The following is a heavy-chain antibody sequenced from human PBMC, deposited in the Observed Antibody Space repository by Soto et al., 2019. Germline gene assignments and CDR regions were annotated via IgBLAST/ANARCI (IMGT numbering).Heavy chain of an antibody. CDR2: MNPNSGNT. J-gene: IGHJ6*02. CDR3: ARSGARYCSSTSCPTNMDV. Sequence: GASVKVSCKASGYTFTSYDINWVRQATGQGLEWMGWMNPNSGNTGYAQKFQGRVTMTRNTSISTAYMELSSLRSEDTAVYYCARSGARYCSSTSCPTNMDVWGQGTTVTVSS. CDR1: GYTFTSYD. D-gene: IGHD2-2*01. V-gene: IGHV1-8*01.